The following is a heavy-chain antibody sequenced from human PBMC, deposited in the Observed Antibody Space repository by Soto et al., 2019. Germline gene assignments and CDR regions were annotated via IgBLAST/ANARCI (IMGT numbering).Heavy chain of an antibody. D-gene: IGHD6-13*01. CDR1: GGTFSSYA. CDR3: ARPLQTMYSSSWKTGFYYGMDV. J-gene: IGHJ6*02. V-gene: IGHV1-69*13. CDR2: IIPIFGTA. Sequence: ASVKVSCKASGGTFSSYAISWVRQAPGQGLEWMGGIIPIFGTANYAQKFQGRVTITADESTSTAYMELSSLRSEDTAVYYCARPLQTMYSSSWKTGFYYGMDVWGQGTTVTVSS.